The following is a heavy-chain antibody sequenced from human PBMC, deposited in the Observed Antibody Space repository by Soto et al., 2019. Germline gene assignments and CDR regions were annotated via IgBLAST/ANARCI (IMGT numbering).Heavy chain of an antibody. J-gene: IGHJ6*02. V-gene: IGHV3-23*01. D-gene: IGHD3-9*01. CDR1: GFTFSSYA. CDR2: ISGSGGST. CDR3: AKDRGSDVLRYFDWLPQSSYYYYGMDV. Sequence: PGGSLRLSCAASGFTFSSYAMSWVRQAPGKGLEWVSAISGSGGSTYYADSVKGRFTISRDNSKNTLYLQMNSLRAEDTAVYYCAKDRGSDVLRYFDWLPQSSYYYYGMDVWGQGTTVTVSS.